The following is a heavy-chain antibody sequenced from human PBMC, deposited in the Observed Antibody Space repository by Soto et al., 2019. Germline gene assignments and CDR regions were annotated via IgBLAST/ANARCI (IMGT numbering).Heavy chain of an antibody. D-gene: IGHD2-15*01. V-gene: IGHV4-34*01. CDR1: GGSFSGYY. Sequence: SETLSLTCAVYGGSFSGYYWSWIRQPPGKGLEWIGEINHSGSTNYNPSLKSRVTISVDTSKNQFSLKLSSVTAADTAVYYCARVEGDIVVVVAAESWFDPWGQGTLVTVSS. J-gene: IGHJ5*02. CDR2: INHSGST. CDR3: ARVEGDIVVVVAAESWFDP.